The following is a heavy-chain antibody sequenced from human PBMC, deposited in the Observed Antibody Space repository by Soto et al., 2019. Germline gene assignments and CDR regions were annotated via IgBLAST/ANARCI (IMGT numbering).Heavy chain of an antibody. V-gene: IGHV4-31*03. D-gene: IGHD2-15*01. CDR1: GGSISSGGYY. CDR3: ARDNPYCSGGSCYSGAFDI. CDR2: IYYSGST. Sequence: SETLSLTCTVSGGSISSGGYYWSWIRQHPGKGLEWIGYIYYSGSTYYNPSLKSRVTISVDTSKNQFSLKLSSVTAADTAVYYCARDNPYCSGGSCYSGAFDIWGQGTMVTV. J-gene: IGHJ3*02.